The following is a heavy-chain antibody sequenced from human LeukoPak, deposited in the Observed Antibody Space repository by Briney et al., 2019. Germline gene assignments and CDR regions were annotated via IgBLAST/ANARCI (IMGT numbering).Heavy chain of an antibody. V-gene: IGHV4-39*02. CDR1: GGSISSISNNNYH. D-gene: IGHD4-23*01. J-gene: IGHJ6*02. CDR2: IYYSGST. CDR3: AREMGVVTAHGIDV. Sequence: KPSETLSLTCIVSGGSISSISNNNYHWGWIRQPPGKGLEWIGSIYYSGSTYYNPSLKSRVTISVDTSKNQFSLKLSSVTAADTALYYCAREMGVVTAHGIDVWGQGTTVTVSS.